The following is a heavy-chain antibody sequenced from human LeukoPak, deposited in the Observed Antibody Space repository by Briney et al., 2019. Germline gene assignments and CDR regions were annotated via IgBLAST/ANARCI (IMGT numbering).Heavy chain of an antibody. J-gene: IGHJ5*02. CDR3: ARGGEDCSSISCYSNWFDP. CDR1: GGTFSSYA. V-gene: IGHV1-18*01. Sequence: GASVKVSCKASGGTFSSYAISWVRQAPGQGLEWMGWISPYKGNTNYAQKFQDRVTMTTDTSTSTAYMELRSLRSDDTAVYYCARGGEDCSSISCYSNWFDPWGQGTLVTVST. D-gene: IGHD2-2*01. CDR2: ISPYKGNT.